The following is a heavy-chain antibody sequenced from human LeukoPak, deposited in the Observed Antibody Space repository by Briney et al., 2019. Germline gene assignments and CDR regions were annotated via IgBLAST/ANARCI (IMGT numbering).Heavy chain of an antibody. J-gene: IGHJ5*02. CDR1: GYTFTGYY. V-gene: IGHV1-2*02. CDR2: INPNSGGT. Sequence: ASVTVSCKASGYTFTGYYMHWVRQAPGQGLEWMGWINPNSGGTNYAQKFQGRVTMTRDTSISTAYMELSRLRSDDTAVYYCARSPRVNYDFWSGLNWFDPWGQGTLVTVSS. CDR3: ARSPRVNYDFWSGLNWFDP. D-gene: IGHD3-3*01.